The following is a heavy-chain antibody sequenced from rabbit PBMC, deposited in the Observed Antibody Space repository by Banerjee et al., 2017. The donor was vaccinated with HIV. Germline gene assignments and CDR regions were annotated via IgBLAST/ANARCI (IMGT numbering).Heavy chain of an antibody. CDR2: IYAGSSGST. CDR1: GIDFSSSYY. V-gene: IGHV1S40*01. Sequence: QSLEESGGDLVKPGASLTLTCKASGIDFSSSYYMCWVRQAPGKGLEWIGCIYAGSSGSTYYASWAKGRFTISKTSSTTVTLQMTSLTAADTATYFCARGYAGSSYYVAIPYYFNLWGPGTLVTVS. J-gene: IGHJ4*01. D-gene: IGHD8-1*01. CDR3: ARGYAGSSYYVAIPYYFNL.